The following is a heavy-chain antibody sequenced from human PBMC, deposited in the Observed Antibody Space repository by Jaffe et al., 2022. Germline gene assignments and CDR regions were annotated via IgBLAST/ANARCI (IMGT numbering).Heavy chain of an antibody. Sequence: QVQLQESGPGLVKPSQTLSLTCTVSGGSISSGSYYWSWIRQPAGKGLEWIGRIYTSGSTNYNPSLKSRVTISVDTSKNQFSLKLSSVTAADTAVYYCARDDSGDYYGSGSYSFDYWGQGTLVTVSS. CDR2: IYTSGST. D-gene: IGHD3-10*01. J-gene: IGHJ4*02. V-gene: IGHV4-61*02. CDR1: GGSISSGSYY. CDR3: ARDDSGDYYGSGSYSFDY.